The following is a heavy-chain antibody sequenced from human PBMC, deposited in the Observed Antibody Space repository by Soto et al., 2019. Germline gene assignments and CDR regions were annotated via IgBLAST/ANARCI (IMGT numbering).Heavy chain of an antibody. D-gene: IGHD2-8*02. Sequence: QVQLQQWGAGLLKPSETLSLTCAVYGGSFSGYYWSWIRQPPGKGLEWIGEINHSGSTNYNPSLKSRVTISVDTSKHQFSLQLSSVTAADTAVYYCARGQSSLLLDCWGQGVLVTVPS. V-gene: IGHV4-34*01. CDR1: GGSFSGYY. CDR3: ARGQSSLLLDC. CDR2: INHSGST. J-gene: IGHJ4*02.